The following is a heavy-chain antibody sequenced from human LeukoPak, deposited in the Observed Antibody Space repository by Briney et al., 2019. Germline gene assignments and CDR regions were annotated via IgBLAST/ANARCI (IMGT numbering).Heavy chain of an antibody. CDR3: ARGGYYGSGNDFRFDP. J-gene: IGHJ5*02. CDR2: IHYTGST. Sequence: SDPLSLLCSLWGGPISCYYGICTPHSPGEALVCIGYIHYTGSTNDNPSLKSRVTISVETSKHQFSLKLKSVTAADTAVYYCARGGYYGSGNDFRFDPWGQGTLVTVSS. V-gene: IGHV4-59*07. D-gene: IGHD3-10*01. CDR1: GGPISCYY.